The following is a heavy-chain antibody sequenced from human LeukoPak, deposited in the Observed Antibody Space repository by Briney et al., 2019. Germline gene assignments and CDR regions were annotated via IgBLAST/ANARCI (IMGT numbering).Heavy chain of an antibody. Sequence: GSLRLSCAASGFTFSSYWMSWVRQAPGKGLEWVANIKQDGSEKYYVDSVKGRFTISRDNAKNSLYLQMNSLRAEDTAVYYCARDSLIAAAGTFYMDVWGKGTTVTVSS. V-gene: IGHV3-7*01. CDR1: GFTFSSYW. CDR2: IKQDGSEK. CDR3: ARDSLIAAAGTFYMDV. J-gene: IGHJ6*03. D-gene: IGHD6-13*01.